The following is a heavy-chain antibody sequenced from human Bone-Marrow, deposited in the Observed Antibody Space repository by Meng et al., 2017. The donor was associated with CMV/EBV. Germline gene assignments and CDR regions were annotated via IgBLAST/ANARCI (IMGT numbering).Heavy chain of an antibody. CDR2: INPNSGVT. CDR3: ARDFSGSYDF. Sequence: KVSCTASGYTFTDYYLHWVRQAPGQGLEWMGWINPNSGVTNYAQNFQGRLSMTRDTSISTASMELTNLISDDTAVYYCARDFSGSYDFWGQGTPVTVSS. J-gene: IGHJ4*02. V-gene: IGHV1-2*02. D-gene: IGHD1-26*01. CDR1: GYTFTDYY.